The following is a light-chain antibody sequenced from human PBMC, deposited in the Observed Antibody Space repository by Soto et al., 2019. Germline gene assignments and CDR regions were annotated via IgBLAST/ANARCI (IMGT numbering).Light chain of an antibody. CDR1: QSVSSCY. CDR2: GAS. V-gene: IGKV3-20*01. Sequence: EIVLTQSPGTLSLSPGERATVSCRTSQSVSSCYLAWYQQKPGQAPRLLIHGASTRATGIPDRFSGSGSGTDFTLTISRLEPEDFAVFYCQQYGTSPWTFGQGTKVEIK. CDR3: QQYGTSPWT. J-gene: IGKJ1*01.